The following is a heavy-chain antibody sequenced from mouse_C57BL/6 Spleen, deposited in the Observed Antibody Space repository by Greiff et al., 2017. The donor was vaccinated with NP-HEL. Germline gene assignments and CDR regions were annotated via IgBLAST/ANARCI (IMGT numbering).Heavy chain of an antibody. Sequence: EVNLVESGGGLVKPGGSLKLSCAASGFTFSDYGMHWVRQAPEKGLEWVAYISSGSSTIYYADTVKGRFTISRDNAKNTLFLQMTSLRSEDTAMYYCARYAHYWYFDVWGTGTTVTVSS. J-gene: IGHJ1*03. V-gene: IGHV5-17*01. CDR3: ARYAHYWYFDV. CDR2: ISSGSSTI. CDR1: GFTFSDYG.